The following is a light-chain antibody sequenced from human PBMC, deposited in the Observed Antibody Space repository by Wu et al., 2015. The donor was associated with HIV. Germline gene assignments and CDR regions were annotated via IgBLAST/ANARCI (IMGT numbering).Light chain of an antibody. CDR2: AAS. Sequence: DIQLTQSPSFLSASIRDRVTITCRASQDISRYLAWYQQRPGKAPKLLIYAASSLQSGVPSRFSGSGSGTEFTLTISSLQPEDFATYYCQQYYSTPYSFGQGTKLEIK. V-gene: IGKV1-9*01. CDR1: QDISRY. J-gene: IGKJ2*03. CDR3: QQYYSTPYS.